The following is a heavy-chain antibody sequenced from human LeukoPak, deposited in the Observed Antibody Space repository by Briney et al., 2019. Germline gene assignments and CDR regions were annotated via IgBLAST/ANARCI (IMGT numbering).Heavy chain of an antibody. Sequence: SETLSLTCTVYGGSISNSFWSWIRQPPGKGLEWIAYIYYTGNTKYNPSLKSRVTISVDTSKNQFSLRLSSVTAADTAVYYCARDSGSSPTFDYWGQGTLVTVSS. CDR1: GGSISNSF. V-gene: IGHV4-59*01. CDR3: ARDSGSSPTFDY. CDR2: IYYTGNT. J-gene: IGHJ4*02. D-gene: IGHD1-26*01.